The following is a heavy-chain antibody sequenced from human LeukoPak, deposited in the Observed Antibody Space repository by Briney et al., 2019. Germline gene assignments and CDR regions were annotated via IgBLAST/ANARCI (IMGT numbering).Heavy chain of an antibody. J-gene: IGHJ5*02. CDR2: MNPQSGNT. Sequence: ASVKVSCKPSGYTFTSRDLIWVRQAPGQGLEWMGWMNPQSGNTGYAQKFQGRVTMTRHTSINTAYMELSSLGPEDTAVYYCAREPLRAESRWFDPWGQGSLVTVSS. D-gene: IGHD1-26*01. CDR1: GYTFTSRD. CDR3: AREPLRAESRWFDP. V-gene: IGHV1-8*01.